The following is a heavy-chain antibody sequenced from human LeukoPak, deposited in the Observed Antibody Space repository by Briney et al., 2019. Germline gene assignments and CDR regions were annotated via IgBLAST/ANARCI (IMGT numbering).Heavy chain of an antibody. V-gene: IGHV3-21*01. CDR1: GFTFSSYS. D-gene: IGHD2-21*02. Sequence: GGSLRVSCAASGFTFSSYSMNWVRQAPGKGLEWVSSISSSSSYIYYADSVKGRFTISRDNAKNSLYLQMNSLRAEDTAVYYCARENLPVVVTAIRVDWYFDLWGRGTLVTVSS. CDR2: ISSSSSYI. CDR3: ARENLPVVVTAIRVDWYFDL. J-gene: IGHJ2*01.